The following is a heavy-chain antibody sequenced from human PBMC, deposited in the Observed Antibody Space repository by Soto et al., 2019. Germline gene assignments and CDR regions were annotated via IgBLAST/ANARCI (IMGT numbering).Heavy chain of an antibody. CDR1: GYTFTSYD. CDR3: ARTIVDTAMELYYYYYYMDV. D-gene: IGHD5-18*01. CDR2: MNPNSGNT. V-gene: IGHV1-8*01. J-gene: IGHJ6*03. Sequence: ASVKVSCKASGYTFTSYDINWVRQATGQGLEWMGWMNPNSGNTGYAQKFQGRVTMTRNTSISTAYMELSSLRSEDTAVYYCARTIVDTAMELYYYYYYMDVWGKGTTVTVSS.